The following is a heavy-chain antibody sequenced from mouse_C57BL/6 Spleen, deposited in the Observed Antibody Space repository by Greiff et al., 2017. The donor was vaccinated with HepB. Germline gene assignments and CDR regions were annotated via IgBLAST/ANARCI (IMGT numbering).Heavy chain of an antibody. D-gene: IGHD2-3*01. Sequence: VQLQQSGAELARPGASVNLSCKASGYTFTSYGISWVKQRTGQGLEWIGEIYPRSGNTYYNEKFKGKATLTADKSSSTAYMELRSLTSEDSAVYFCARSTDGYYDYAMDYWGQGTSVTVSS. CDR1: GYTFTSYG. V-gene: IGHV1-81*01. CDR3: ARSTDGYYDYAMDY. CDR2: IYPRSGNT. J-gene: IGHJ4*01.